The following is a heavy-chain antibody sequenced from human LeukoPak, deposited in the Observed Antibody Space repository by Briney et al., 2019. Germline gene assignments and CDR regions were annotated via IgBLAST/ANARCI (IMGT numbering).Heavy chain of an antibody. CDR3: AKDRPYISSWYGCSTP. CDR2: ISDSGGGA. J-gene: IGHJ5*02. V-gene: IGHV3-23*01. CDR1: GFTFSSYS. D-gene: IGHD6-13*01. Sequence: GGSLRLSCAASGFTFSSYSMNWVRQAPGKGLEWVSTISDSGGGAYYADSVKGRFTISRDSSRSTLYLQMHSLRAEDTAVYYCAKDRPYISSWYGCSTPWGQGTLVTVSS.